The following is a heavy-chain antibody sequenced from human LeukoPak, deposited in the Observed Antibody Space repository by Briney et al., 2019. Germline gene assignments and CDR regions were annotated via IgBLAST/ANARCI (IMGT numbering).Heavy chain of an antibody. V-gene: IGHV5-51*01. D-gene: IGHD2-2*01. CDR3: ARRRYCSSTSCYPPSAFDI. CDR1: GYSFTSYW. Sequence: GESLKISCKGSGYSFTSYWIGWVRQMPGKGLEWMGIIYPGDSDTRYSPSFQGQVTISADKSISTAYLQWSSLKASDTAMYYCARRRYCSSTSCYPPSAFDIWGQGTMVTVSS. J-gene: IGHJ3*02. CDR2: IYPGDSDT.